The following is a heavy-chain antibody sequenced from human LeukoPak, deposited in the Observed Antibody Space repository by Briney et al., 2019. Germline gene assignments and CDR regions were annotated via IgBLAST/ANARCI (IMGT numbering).Heavy chain of an antibody. CDR3: ARERTPGSGYGVDY. CDR1: AYTFTGYY. D-gene: IGHD6-25*01. CDR2: INPNINGT. Sequence: AASVKVSCKTSAYTFTGYYMHWVRQAPGQGLEWMGWINPNINGTNYAQKFQGRVTMTGDRSISTAYMELSRLRSDDTAVYYCARERTPGSGYGVDYWGQGTVVTVSS. V-gene: IGHV1-2*02. J-gene: IGHJ4*02.